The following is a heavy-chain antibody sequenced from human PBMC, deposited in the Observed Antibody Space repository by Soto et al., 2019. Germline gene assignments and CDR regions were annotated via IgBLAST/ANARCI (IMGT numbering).Heavy chain of an antibody. J-gene: IGHJ4*02. Sequence: EVHVVESGGDLVKPGGSLRLSCATSGFMFSSAWMSWVRQAPGRGLEWVGRIKSKSEGETRDYAAPVKGRFDISRDDSKKMLYLQMNRLKAEDTGLYYCVEGWNDFWGQGTLVTVSS. D-gene: IGHD1-1*01. CDR2: IKSKSEGETR. V-gene: IGHV3-15*01. CDR3: VEGWNDF. CDR1: GFMFSSAW.